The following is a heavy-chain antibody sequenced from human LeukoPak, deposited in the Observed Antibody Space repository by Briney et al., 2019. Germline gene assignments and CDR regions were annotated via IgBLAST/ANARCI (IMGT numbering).Heavy chain of an antibody. CDR3: ARVGATTDYYYYGMDV. D-gene: IGHD1-26*01. CDR1: GFTFSSYS. CDR2: ISSSSSYI. Sequence: GGSLRLSCAASGFTFSSYSMNWFRQAPGKGLEWVSSISSSSSYIYYADSVKGRFTISRDNAKNSLYLQMNSLRAEDTAVYYCARVGATTDYYYYGMDVWGQGTTVTVSS. J-gene: IGHJ6*02. V-gene: IGHV3-21*01.